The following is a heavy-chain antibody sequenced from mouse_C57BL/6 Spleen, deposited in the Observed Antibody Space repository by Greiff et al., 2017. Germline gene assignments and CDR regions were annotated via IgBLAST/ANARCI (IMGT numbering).Heavy chain of an antibody. CDR2: INPSSGYT. CDR3: ARGYSNDVVDY. D-gene: IGHD2-12*01. V-gene: IGHV1-4*01. J-gene: IGHJ2*01. Sequence: VHLVESGAELARPGASVKMSCKASGYTFTSYTMHWVKQRPGQGLEWIGYINPSSGYTKYNQKFKDKATLTADKSSSTAYMQLSSLTSEDSAVYYCARGYSNDVVDYWGQGTTLTVSS. CDR1: GYTFTSYT.